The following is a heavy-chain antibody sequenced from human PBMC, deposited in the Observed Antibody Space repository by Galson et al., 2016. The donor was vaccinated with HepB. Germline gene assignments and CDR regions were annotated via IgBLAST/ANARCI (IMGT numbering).Heavy chain of an antibody. J-gene: IGHJ2*01. D-gene: IGHD7-27*01. CDR1: GFTFDDHA. V-gene: IGHV3-9*01. CDR3: ARDPGALTGTYQYFDL. Sequence: SLRLSCAASGFTFDDHAMHWVRRAPGRGLEWVARITWNRGATGYAASLSGRFTISRDNAKNSLYLHMSRLTAGDSAIYYCARDPGALTGTYQYFDLWGRGAPVTVSP. CDR2: ITWNRGAT.